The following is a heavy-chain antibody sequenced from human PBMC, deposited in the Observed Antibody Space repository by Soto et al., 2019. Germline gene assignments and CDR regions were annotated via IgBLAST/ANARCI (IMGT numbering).Heavy chain of an antibody. CDR2: IKDGGLT. CDR1: GGSLSGYY. J-gene: IGHJ4*01. CDR3: ARGQEGVVATH. Sequence: QVQLQQWGAGLLKPSETLSLTCVVYGGSLSGYYWSWIRQPPGKGLEWIGEIKDGGLTNYSPSLKSRATISVDTPKNQLSLKLQSVTAADTAVYYCARGQEGVVATHWDHGTLVTVSS. D-gene: IGHD2-15*01. V-gene: IGHV4-34*01.